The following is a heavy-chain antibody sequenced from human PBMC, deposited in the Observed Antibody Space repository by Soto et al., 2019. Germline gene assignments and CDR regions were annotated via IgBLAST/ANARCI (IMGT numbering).Heavy chain of an antibody. CDR3: ARDMAAMVPSSGYYGMDV. V-gene: IGHV3-33*01. J-gene: IGHJ6*02. Sequence: SLRLSCAASGFTFSSYGMHWVRQAPGKGLEWVAVIWYDGSNKYYADSVKGRFTISRDNSKNTLYLQMNSLRAEDTAVYYCARDMAAMVPSSGYYGMDVWGQGTTVTVSS. CDR2: IWYDGSNK. D-gene: IGHD5-18*01. CDR1: GFTFSSYG.